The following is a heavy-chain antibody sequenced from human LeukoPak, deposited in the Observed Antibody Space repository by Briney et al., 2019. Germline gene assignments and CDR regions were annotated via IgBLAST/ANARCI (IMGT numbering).Heavy chain of an antibody. J-gene: IGHJ4*02. D-gene: IGHD3-10*01. V-gene: IGHV3-9*01. Sequence: PGRSLRLSCAASGFIFDDYAMHWVRQAPGKGLEWVSGISWNSGSIGYADSVKGRFTISRDNSKNTLYLQMNSPRAEDTAIYYCAKASGTQLLWLGEPNAHYFDHWGQGTLVTVSS. CDR3: AKASGTQLLWLGEPNAHYFDH. CDR2: ISWNSGSI. CDR1: GFIFDDYA.